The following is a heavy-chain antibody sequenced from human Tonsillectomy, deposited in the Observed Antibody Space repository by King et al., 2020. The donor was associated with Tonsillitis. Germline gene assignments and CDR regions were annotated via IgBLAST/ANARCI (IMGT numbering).Heavy chain of an antibody. CDR2: IIPIFGTT. J-gene: IGHJ6*02. D-gene: IGHD5-18*01. CDR3: ARDQGYSYGYYYYYGMDV. V-gene: IGHV1-69*01. Sequence: VQLVESGAEVKKPGSSVKVSCKASGGTFSNYTITWVRQAPGQGLEWMGGIIPIFGTTNYAQKLQGRVTITADESTTTAYMELTSQRSEDTAVYYCARDQGYSYGYYYYYGMDVWGQGTTVTVSS. CDR1: GGTFSNYT.